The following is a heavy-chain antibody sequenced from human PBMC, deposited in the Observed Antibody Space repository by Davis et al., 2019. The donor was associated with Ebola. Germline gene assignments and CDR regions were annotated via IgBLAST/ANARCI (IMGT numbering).Heavy chain of an antibody. J-gene: IGHJ4*02. Sequence: PGGSLRLSCTASGFTFYNYGMHWVRQAPGKGLEWVAVISYDGTNKHYGDSVKGRFTISRDNSKNTLYLQMNSLRPEDTAVYHCAKDTGTDTSMIFDSWGQGTLVTVSS. D-gene: IGHD5-18*01. CDR2: ISYDGTNK. CDR3: AKDTGTDTSMIFDS. CDR1: GFTFYNYG. V-gene: IGHV3-30*18.